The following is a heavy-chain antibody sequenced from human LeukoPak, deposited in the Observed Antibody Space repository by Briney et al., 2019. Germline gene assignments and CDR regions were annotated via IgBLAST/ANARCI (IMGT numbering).Heavy chain of an antibody. CDR1: GGSFSGYY. CDR3: AREAYSSGYLVDY. V-gene: IGHV4-34*01. J-gene: IGHJ4*02. Sequence: PSETLSLTCAVCGGSFSGYYWSWIRQPPGKGLEWIGEINHSGSTNYNPSLKSRVTISVDTSKNQFSLKLSSVTAADTAAYYCAREAYSSGYLVDYWGQGTLVTVSS. CDR2: INHSGST. D-gene: IGHD3-22*01.